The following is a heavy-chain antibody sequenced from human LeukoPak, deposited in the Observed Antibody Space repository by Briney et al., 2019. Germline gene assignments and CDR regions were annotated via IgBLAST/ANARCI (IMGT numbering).Heavy chain of an antibody. V-gene: IGHV4-39*02. J-gene: IGHJ4*02. CDR1: GGSLSSRNYY. CDR3: ASRPPDYGDLFDY. D-gene: IGHD4-17*01. Sequence: PSETLSLTCTVYGGSLSSRNYYWGWIRQPPGKGLEWIGTIYYSGSTYYNPSLKSRVTISVDTSKNHFSLRLSSVTAADTAVYYCASRPPDYGDLFDYWGQGTLVTVSS. CDR2: IYYSGST.